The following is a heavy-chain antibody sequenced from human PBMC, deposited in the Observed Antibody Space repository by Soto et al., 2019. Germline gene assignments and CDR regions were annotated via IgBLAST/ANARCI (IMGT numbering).Heavy chain of an antibody. V-gene: IGHV4-31*03. CDR2: IYYSGST. J-gene: IGHJ4*01. D-gene: IGHD5-12*01. Sequence: QVQLQESGPGLVKPSQTLSLTCTVSGGSISSGGHYWSLIRQHPGKGLEWIGYIYYSGSTYYNPSLKSRVTISVDTSKNQFSLKLSSVTAADTAVYYCARMLGATIFDYWGHGTLVTVSS. CDR1: GGSISSGGHY. CDR3: ARMLGATIFDY.